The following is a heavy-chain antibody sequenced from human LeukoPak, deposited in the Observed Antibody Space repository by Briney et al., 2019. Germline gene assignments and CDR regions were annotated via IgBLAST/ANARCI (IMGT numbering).Heavy chain of an antibody. CDR1: GYTFTSHG. V-gene: IGHV1-18*01. Sequence: ASVKVSCKASGYTFTSHGINWLRQAPGQGLEWMGWVSGYNGNTDYAQKFQGRVTMTTDRSTNTVYMELRSLRSDDTAVYYCARVIVVVAATNPSFDYWGQGTLVTVSS. CDR3: ARVIVVVAATNPSFDY. D-gene: IGHD2-15*01. CDR2: VSGYNGNT. J-gene: IGHJ4*02.